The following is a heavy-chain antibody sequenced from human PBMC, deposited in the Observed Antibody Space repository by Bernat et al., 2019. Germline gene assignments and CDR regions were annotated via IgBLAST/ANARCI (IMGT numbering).Heavy chain of an antibody. J-gene: IGHJ3*02. CDR2: IIPIFGTA. D-gene: IGHD3-10*01. CDR3: ASDGYYYGSGSYYDAFDI. Sequence: QVQLVQSGAEVKKPGSSVKVSCKASGGTFSSYAISWVRQAPGQGLEWMGGIIPIFGTANYAQKFQGRVTITADKSTSTAYMELSSLRSEDTAVYYCASDGYYYGSGSYYDAFDIWGQGTMVTVSS. V-gene: IGHV1-69*06. CDR1: GGTFSSYA.